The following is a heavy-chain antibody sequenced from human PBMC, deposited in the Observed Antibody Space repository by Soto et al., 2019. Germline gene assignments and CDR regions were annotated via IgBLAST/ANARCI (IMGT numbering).Heavy chain of an antibody. D-gene: IGHD1-26*01. CDR1: GFTFDDYA. Sequence: GGSLRLSCAASGFTFDDYAMHWVRQAPGKGLEWVSGSSWNSGSIGYADSVKGRFTISRDNAKNSLYLQMNSLRAEDTALYYCAKENSAWAFFDYWGQGTLVTVSS. J-gene: IGHJ4*02. CDR2: SSWNSGSI. CDR3: AKENSAWAFFDY. V-gene: IGHV3-9*01.